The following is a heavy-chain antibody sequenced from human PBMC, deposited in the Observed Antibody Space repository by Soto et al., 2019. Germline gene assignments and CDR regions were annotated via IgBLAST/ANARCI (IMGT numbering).Heavy chain of an antibody. Sequence: QVQLVQSGAEVKKPGASVKVSCKASGYTFTGYYMHWVRQAPGQGLEWMGWINPNSGGTNYAQKFQGWVTMTRDTSISTAYMELSRLRSDDTAVYYCARGFSDILTGPNWFDPWGQGTLVTVSS. J-gene: IGHJ5*02. D-gene: IGHD3-9*01. CDR1: GYTFTGYY. CDR2: INPNSGGT. CDR3: ARGFSDILTGPNWFDP. V-gene: IGHV1-2*04.